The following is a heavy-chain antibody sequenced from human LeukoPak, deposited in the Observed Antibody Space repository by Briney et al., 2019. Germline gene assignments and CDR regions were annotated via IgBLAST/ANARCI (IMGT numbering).Heavy chain of an antibody. V-gene: IGHV1-8*01. Sequence: ASVKVSCKASGYTFTGYDINWVRQATGQGLEWMGWMNPNSGNTGYAQKFQGRVTMTRNTSISTAYMELSSLRSEDTAVYYCARGREEVADYYFDYWGQGTLVTVSS. J-gene: IGHJ4*02. D-gene: IGHD6-19*01. CDR1: GYTFTGYD. CDR2: MNPNSGNT. CDR3: ARGREEVADYYFDY.